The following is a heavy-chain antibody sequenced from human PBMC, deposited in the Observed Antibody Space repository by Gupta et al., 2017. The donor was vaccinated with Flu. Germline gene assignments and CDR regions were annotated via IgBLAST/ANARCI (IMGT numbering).Heavy chain of an antibody. Sequence: VRQPPGQGLEWMGGIIPVFGTANYAQSLRDRVNITADESTSTAYMELSNLRSEDTAVYYCAKSGTYTSSTFDHWGQGTLITVSS. J-gene: IGHJ4*02. D-gene: IGHD1-7*01. V-gene: IGHV1-69*01. CDR3: AKSGTYTSSTFDH. CDR2: IIPVFGTA.